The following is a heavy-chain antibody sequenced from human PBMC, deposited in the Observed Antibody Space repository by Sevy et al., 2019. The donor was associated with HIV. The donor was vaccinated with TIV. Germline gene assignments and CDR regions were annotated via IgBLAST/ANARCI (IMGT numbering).Heavy chain of an antibody. CDR1: GFTFSSYY. CDR3: ARGLFGTSSY. Sequence: GGSLRLSCATSGFTFSSYYMSWVRQAPGKGLEWVSLIYSGGNTYYADSVKGRFNISRDNSKNTLYLQMNSLSAGDTAVYYCARGLFGTSSYWGQGTLVTVSS. D-gene: IGHD6-13*01. CDR2: IYSGGNT. J-gene: IGHJ4*02. V-gene: IGHV3-53*01.